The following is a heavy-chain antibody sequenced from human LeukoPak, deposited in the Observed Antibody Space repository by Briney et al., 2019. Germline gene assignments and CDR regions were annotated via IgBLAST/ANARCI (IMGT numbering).Heavy chain of an antibody. CDR2: IIPILGIA. J-gene: IGHJ4*02. D-gene: IGHD3-10*01. CDR3: ARDRNYGSGSDY. CDR1: GGTFSSYA. V-gene: IGHV1-69*04. Sequence: SVKVSCKASGGTFSSYAISWVRQAPGQGLEWMGRIIPILGIANYAQKFQGRVTITADKSTSTAYMELSSLRSEDTAVYYCARDRNYGSGSDYWGQGTLVTVSS.